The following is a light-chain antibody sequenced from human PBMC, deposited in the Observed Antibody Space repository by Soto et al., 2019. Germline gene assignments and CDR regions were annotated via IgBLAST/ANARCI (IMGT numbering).Light chain of an antibody. J-gene: IGKJ4*01. V-gene: IGKV3-20*01. CDR2: GAS. Sequence: EIVLTXSPGTLSXSPGERATLSCRASQSVSSSYLAWYQQKPGQAPRQLIYGASSRATGIPDRFSGSGSGTDFTLTITRLEPEDFAVYYCQHYRTSFGGGTRVEIK. CDR3: QHYRTS. CDR1: QSVSSSY.